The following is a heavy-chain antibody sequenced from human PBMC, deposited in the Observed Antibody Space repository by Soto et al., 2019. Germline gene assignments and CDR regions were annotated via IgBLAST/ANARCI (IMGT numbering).Heavy chain of an antibody. Sequence: SETLSLTCSVSDDSFSTYYWTWIRQPAGKGLEWIGRIYTSGSTNYNPSLKSRVAMSVDTSKNQFSLSLKSVTAADTAVYYCARSAGSFNLDYWGQGALVTVSS. V-gene: IGHV4-4*07. D-gene: IGHD1-26*01. CDR3: ARSAGSFNLDY. J-gene: IGHJ4*02. CDR2: IYTSGST. CDR1: DDSFSTYY.